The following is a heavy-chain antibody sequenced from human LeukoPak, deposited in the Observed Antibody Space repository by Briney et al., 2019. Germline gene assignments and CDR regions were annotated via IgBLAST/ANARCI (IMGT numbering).Heavy chain of an antibody. CDR1: GGTFSSYA. D-gene: IGHD3-9*01. CDR2: IIPIFGTA. CDR3: ATGPYDILTGYPKHYYFDY. Sequence: SVKVSCQASGGTFSSYAISWVRQAPGQGLEWMGGIIPIFGTANYAQKFQGRVTITADESTSTAYMELSSLRSEDTAVYYCATGPYDILTGYPKHYYFDYWGQGTLVTVSS. J-gene: IGHJ4*02. V-gene: IGHV1-69*13.